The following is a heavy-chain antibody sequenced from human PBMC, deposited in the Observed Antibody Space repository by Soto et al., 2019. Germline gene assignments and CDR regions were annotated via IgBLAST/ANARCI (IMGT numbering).Heavy chain of an antibody. V-gene: IGHV1-18*01. D-gene: IGHD6-13*01. CDR1: GYTFTSYG. CDR3: GRESLGFSSSWYGDFYYYMDV. Sequence: QVQLVQSGAEVKKPGASVKVSCKASGYTFTSYGISWVRQAPGQGLEWMGWISAYNGNTNYAQKLQGRVTMTTDTSTSRAYMELRSLGSDDTAVYYCGRESLGFSSSWYGDFYYYMDVWGKGTTVTVSS. CDR2: ISAYNGNT. J-gene: IGHJ6*03.